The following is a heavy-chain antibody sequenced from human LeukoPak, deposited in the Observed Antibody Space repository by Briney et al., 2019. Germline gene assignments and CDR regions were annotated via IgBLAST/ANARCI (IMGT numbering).Heavy chain of an antibody. D-gene: IGHD6-19*01. CDR2: IIPIFGTA. CDR1: GGTFSSYA. J-gene: IGHJ6*02. V-gene: IGHV1-69*13. Sequence: GASVKVSCKASGGTFSSYAISWVRQAPGQGLEWMGGIIPIFGTANYAQKFQGRVTITADESTSTAYMELSSLRSEDTAVYYCARGLEQWLVRNYYCYGMDVWGQGTTVTVSS. CDR3: ARGLEQWLVRNYYCYGMDV.